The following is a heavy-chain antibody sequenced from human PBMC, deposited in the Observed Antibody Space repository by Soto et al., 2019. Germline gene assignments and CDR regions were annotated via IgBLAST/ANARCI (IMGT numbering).Heavy chain of an antibody. CDR3: AKGSTDTRPDYFD. CDR1: GFNFDYYV. Sequence: GGSLRLSCAASGFNFDYYVMGWVRQAPAKGLEWISAMTGSSGDTFHADSVKGRFTISRDNSNNMLYLQMNNLRAEDTAVYYCAKGSTDTRPDYFD. J-gene: IGHJ4*01. V-gene: IGHV3-23*01. D-gene: IGHD2-2*01. CDR2: MTGSSGDT.